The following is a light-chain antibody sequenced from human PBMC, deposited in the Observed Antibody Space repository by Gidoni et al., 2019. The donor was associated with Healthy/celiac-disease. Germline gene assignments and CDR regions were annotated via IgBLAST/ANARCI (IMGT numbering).Light chain of an antibody. Sequence: EIVLTQSPAHLSLSPGERASQSVSSYLAWYQQKPGQAPRLLIYDASNRATVIAARFSGSGSRTDFTLTISSLDPEDFAVYYCQQRSNWPLTFGGGTKVEIK. J-gene: IGKJ4*01. CDR3: QQRSNWPLT. CDR1: QSVSSY. CDR2: DAS. V-gene: IGKV3-11*01.